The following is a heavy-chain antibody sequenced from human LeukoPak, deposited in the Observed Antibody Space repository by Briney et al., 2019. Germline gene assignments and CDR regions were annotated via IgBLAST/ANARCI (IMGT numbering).Heavy chain of an antibody. Sequence: KASETLSLTCDVYGGSFSGYYWGWIRQPPGKGLEWIGEVNHSGNTNYNPSLKSRIIISVDTSKNQFSLKLNSVTAADTAVYYCARSGRRLRGDYWGQGTLVTVSS. CDR3: ARSGRRLRGDY. CDR2: VNHSGNT. J-gene: IGHJ4*02. D-gene: IGHD4-17*01. CDR1: GGSFSGYY. V-gene: IGHV4-34*01.